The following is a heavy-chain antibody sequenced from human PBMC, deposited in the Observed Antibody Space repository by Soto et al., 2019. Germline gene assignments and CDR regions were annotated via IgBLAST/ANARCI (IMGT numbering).Heavy chain of an antibody. CDR3: AEWARYCSGADCRA. J-gene: IGHJ5*02. V-gene: IGHV3-23*01. Sequence: EVQLLESGGGLVQPGGSLRLSCAASGFPFSSRAMGWVRQAPGKGLEWVSAISGSGTITYYADSVKGRFTISRDTPKNTLYLQMNSLRADDTAVYYCAEWARYCSGADCRAWGQGTLVTVSS. CDR1: GFPFSSRA. CDR2: ISGSGTIT. D-gene: IGHD2-15*01.